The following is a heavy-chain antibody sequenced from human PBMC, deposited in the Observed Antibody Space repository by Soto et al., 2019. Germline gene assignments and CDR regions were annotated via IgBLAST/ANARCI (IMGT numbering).Heavy chain of an antibody. CDR3: AKVHEGSVWWLRDAFDI. CDR1: GFTFSSYA. CDR2: ISGSGGST. V-gene: IGHV3-23*01. J-gene: IGHJ3*02. Sequence: EVQLLESGGGLVQPGGSLRLSCAASGFTFSSYAMSWVRQAPGKGLEWVSAISGSGGSTYYADSVKGRFTISRDNSKNTLYLQMNSLRAEDTAVYYCAKVHEGSVWWLRDAFDIWGQGTMVTVSS. D-gene: IGHD5-12*01.